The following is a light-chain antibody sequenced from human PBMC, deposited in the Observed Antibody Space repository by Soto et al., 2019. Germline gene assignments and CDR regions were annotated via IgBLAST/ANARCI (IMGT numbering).Light chain of an antibody. Sequence: EIVLTQSPGTLSLSPGERATLSCRASQSVSTNYLAWYQQKPGQAPRLLIYGASGRATGIADRFSGSGSGTDFTLTISGLEPEDFAAYYCQQYGRSPWTFGQGTKVEIK. CDR1: QSVSTNY. CDR2: GAS. V-gene: IGKV3-20*01. CDR3: QQYGRSPWT. J-gene: IGKJ1*01.